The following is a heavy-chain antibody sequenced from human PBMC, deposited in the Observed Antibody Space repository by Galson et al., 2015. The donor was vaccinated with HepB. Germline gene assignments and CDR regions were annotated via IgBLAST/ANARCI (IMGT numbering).Heavy chain of an antibody. D-gene: IGHD3-3*01. CDR2: IKPDSGGT. J-gene: IGHJ4*02. CDR1: GYTFIDYY. CDR3: ARAPPWSGFSPPQSYFDY. V-gene: IGHV1-2*06. Sequence: SVKVSCKASGYTFIDYYMHWVRQAPGQGLEWMGRIKPDSGGTTYAQNFQGRVTMTRDTSISTAYLELTNLRPDDTAVYYCARAPPWSGFSPPQSYFDYWGRGTLVTVSS.